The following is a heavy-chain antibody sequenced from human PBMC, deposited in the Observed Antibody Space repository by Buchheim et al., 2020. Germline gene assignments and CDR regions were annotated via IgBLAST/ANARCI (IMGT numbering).Heavy chain of an antibody. J-gene: IGHJ4*02. V-gene: IGHV4-39*01. CDR1: GGSISSSSYY. CDR3: ARRSFAIVGATPGGINFDC. Sequence: QLQLQESGPGLVKPSETLSLTCTVSGGSISSSSYYWGWIRQPPGKGLEWIGSIYYSGSTYYNPSLKSRVTISVDTSKNQFSLKLSSVTAADTAVYYCARRSFAIVGATPGGINFDCWGQGTL. D-gene: IGHD1-26*01. CDR2: IYYSGST.